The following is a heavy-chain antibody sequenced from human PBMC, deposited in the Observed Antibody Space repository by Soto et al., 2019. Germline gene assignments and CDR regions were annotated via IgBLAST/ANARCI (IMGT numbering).Heavy chain of an antibody. J-gene: IGHJ3*02. CDR1: GYTFTSYG. D-gene: IGHD3-3*01. CDR3: ARDRSPTYYDFWSFSRLSGRKDYALDI. Sequence: ASVKVSCKASGYTFTSYGISWVRQAPGQGLEWMGWISAYNGNTNYAQKLQGRVTMTTDTSTSTAYMELRSLRSDDTAVYYCARDRSPTYYDFWSFSRLSGRKDYALDIRGQGTTVTVSS. V-gene: IGHV1-18*01. CDR2: ISAYNGNT.